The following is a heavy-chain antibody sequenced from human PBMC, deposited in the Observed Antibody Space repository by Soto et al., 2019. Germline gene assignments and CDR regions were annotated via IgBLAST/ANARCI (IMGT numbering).Heavy chain of an antibody. D-gene: IGHD5-18*01. CDR3: ARAATWIQLYYFDY. CDR2: IIPIFGTA. J-gene: IGHJ4*02. CDR1: GGTFSSYA. V-gene: IGHV1-69*06. Sequence: QVQLVQSGAEVKKPGSSVKVSCTASGGTFSSYAISWVRQAPGQGLEWMGGIIPIFGTANYAQKFQGRVTITADKSTSTAYMELSSLRSEDTAVYYCARAATWIQLYYFDYWGQGTLVTVSS.